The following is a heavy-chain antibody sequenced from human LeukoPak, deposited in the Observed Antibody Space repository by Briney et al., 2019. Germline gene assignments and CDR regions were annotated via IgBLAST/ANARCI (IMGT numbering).Heavy chain of an antibody. Sequence: PGGSLRLSCAASGFTFSSYWMSWVRQAPGKGLEWVANIKQDGSEKYYVDSVKGRFTISRDNSKNTLYLQMNSLRVEDTAVYYCARVSSMLRGPLVIYYFDFWGQGTLVTVSS. CDR3: ARVSSMLRGPLVIYYFDF. D-gene: IGHD3-10*01. J-gene: IGHJ4*02. CDR1: GFTFSSYW. V-gene: IGHV3-7*03. CDR2: IKQDGSEK.